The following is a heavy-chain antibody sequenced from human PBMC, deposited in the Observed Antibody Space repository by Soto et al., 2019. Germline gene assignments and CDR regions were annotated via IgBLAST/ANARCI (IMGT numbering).Heavy chain of an antibody. CDR2: ISGSGGST. J-gene: IGHJ3*02. CDR3: ENDQVTMIGGGAFDI. V-gene: IGHV3-23*01. CDR1: GFTFSSYA. D-gene: IGHD3-22*01. Sequence: GSLSVSGAVSGFTFSSYAMGWVRQAPGKGLEWVSAISGSGGSTYYADSVKGRFTISRDNSKNTLYLQMNRLRAEDTAVYYCENDQVTMIGGGAFDIWGQGTMVTVSS.